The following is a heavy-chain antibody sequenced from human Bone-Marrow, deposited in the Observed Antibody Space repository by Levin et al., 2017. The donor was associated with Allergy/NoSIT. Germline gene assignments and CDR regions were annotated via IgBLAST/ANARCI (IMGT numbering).Heavy chain of an antibody. CDR2: ITSTSKYI. CDR3: ARAAGAAGRGGMAV. CDR1: GFPFSTYG. D-gene: IGHD2-15*01. Sequence: GESLKISCATSGFPFSTYGMAWVRQAPGKGLEWVASITSTSKYIHYADSVKGRFTISRDNANNSLSLQMNRLRGEDTAVYYCARAAGAAGRGGMAVWGQGTTVTVSS. V-gene: IGHV3-21*01. J-gene: IGHJ6*02.